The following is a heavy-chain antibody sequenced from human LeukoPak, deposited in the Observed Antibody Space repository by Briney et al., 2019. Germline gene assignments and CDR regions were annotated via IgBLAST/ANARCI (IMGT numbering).Heavy chain of an antibody. Sequence: SETLSLTCTVSGDSISNYYWSWIRQPAGKGLEWIGRIYTSGSTNYNPSLKSRVTMSVDTSKNQFSLKLSSVTAADTAVYYCARDSLGIAAAGTRGYYYYYMDVWGKGTTVTVSS. J-gene: IGHJ6*03. V-gene: IGHV4-4*07. CDR2: IYTSGST. CDR1: GDSISNYY. CDR3: ARDSLGIAAAGTRGYYYYYMDV. D-gene: IGHD6-13*01.